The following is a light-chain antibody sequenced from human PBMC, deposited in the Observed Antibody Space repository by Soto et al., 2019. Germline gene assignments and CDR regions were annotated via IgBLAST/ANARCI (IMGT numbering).Light chain of an antibody. Sequence: DIRVTQSPSSMSASLGDRVTITCRTSQTINSDLNWYEQKPGKAPSLLIFGVSHLYKGVPSRFRGGGSGPLITRTINDLRREDSAIYFCQLTPTPTWTFGQGTKVEV. CDR1: QTINSD. CDR2: GVS. CDR3: QLTPTPTWT. V-gene: IGKV1-39*01. J-gene: IGKJ1*01.